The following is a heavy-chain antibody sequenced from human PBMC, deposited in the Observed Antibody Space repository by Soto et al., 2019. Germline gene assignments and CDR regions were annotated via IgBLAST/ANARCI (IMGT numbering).Heavy chain of an antibody. D-gene: IGHD6-13*01. V-gene: IGHV4-34*01. CDR2: INHSGST. Sequence: SETLSLTCAVYGGCFSGYYWSWIRQPPGKGLEWIGEINHSGSTNYNPSLKSRVTISVDTSKNQFSLKLSSVTAADTAVYYCARGSIAAGYYYYYYMDVWGKGTTVTVSS. J-gene: IGHJ6*03. CDR3: ARGSIAAGYYYYYYMDV. CDR1: GGCFSGYY.